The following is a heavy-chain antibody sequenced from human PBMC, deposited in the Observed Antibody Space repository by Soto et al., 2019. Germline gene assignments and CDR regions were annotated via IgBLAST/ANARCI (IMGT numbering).Heavy chain of an antibody. V-gene: IGHV3-23*01. CDR1: GFTFSSYA. CDR2: ISGSGGST. J-gene: IGHJ4*02. CDR3: AKDPGYCSGGSCHDYFDY. Sequence: VQLLESGGGLVQPGGSLRLSCAASGFTFSSYAMSWVRQAPGKGLEWVSTISGSGGSTYYADSVKGRFTLSRDNSKNTLYLQMNSLRAEDTAVYYCAKDPGYCSGGSCHDYFDYWGQGALVTVSS. D-gene: IGHD2-15*01.